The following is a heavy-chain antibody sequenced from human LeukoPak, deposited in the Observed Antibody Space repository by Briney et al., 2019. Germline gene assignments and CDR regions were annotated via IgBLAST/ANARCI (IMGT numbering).Heavy chain of an antibody. D-gene: IGHD2-2*01. CDR2: IGSSSSTI. Sequence: RTGGSLRLSCAASGFTFSSYSMNWVRQAPGKGLEWVSYIGSSSSTIYYADSVKGRFTISRDNAKNSLYLQMNSLRAEDTAVYYCARDSVYCSSTSCYGHYYGMDVWGQGTTVTVSS. J-gene: IGHJ6*02. CDR1: GFTFSSYS. V-gene: IGHV3-48*01. CDR3: ARDSVYCSSTSCYGHYYGMDV.